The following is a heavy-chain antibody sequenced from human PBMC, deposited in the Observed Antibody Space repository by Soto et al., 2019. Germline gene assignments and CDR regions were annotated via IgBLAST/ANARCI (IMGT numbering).Heavy chain of an antibody. V-gene: IGHV4-30-4*01. CDR1: GGSISSGDYY. CDR3: AREANYGSGYYYYGMDV. Sequence: QVQLQESGPGLVKPSQTLSLTCTVSGGSISSGDYYWSWIRQPPGKGLEWIGYIYYSGSTYYNPSLKSRVTISVDTSKNQFSLKLSSVTAADTAVYYCAREANYGSGYYYYGMDVWGQGTTVTVSS. CDR2: IYYSGST. J-gene: IGHJ6*02. D-gene: IGHD3-10*01.